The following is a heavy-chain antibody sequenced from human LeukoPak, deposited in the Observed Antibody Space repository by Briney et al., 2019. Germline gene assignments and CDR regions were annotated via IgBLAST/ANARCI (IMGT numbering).Heavy chain of an antibody. Sequence: GASGKVSCKASGSTFTGYYMHWVRHAPGQGLELMGWINPNSGGTNYAQKFQGRVTMTSDTSISTAYMELSRLRSDDTAVYYCARSYYDILTGYSPAFDYWGQGTLVTVSS. CDR2: INPNSGGT. J-gene: IGHJ4*02. CDR1: GSTFTGYY. D-gene: IGHD3-9*01. V-gene: IGHV1-2*02. CDR3: ARSYYDILTGYSPAFDY.